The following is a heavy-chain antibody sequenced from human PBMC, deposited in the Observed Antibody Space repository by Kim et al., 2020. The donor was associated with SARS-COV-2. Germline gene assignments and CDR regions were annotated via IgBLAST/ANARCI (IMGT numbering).Heavy chain of an antibody. CDR1: GGSISSSSYY. CDR3: WGLKELVVPRAGGSGMDV. D-gene: IGHD6-6*01. CDR2: IYYSGST. Sequence: SETLSLTCTVSGGSISSSSYYWGWIRQPPGKGLEWIGSIYYSGSTYYNPSLKSRVTISVDTSKNQFSLKLSSVTAADTAVYYCWGLKELVVPRAGGSGMDVWGQGTTVTVSS. J-gene: IGHJ6*02. V-gene: IGHV4-39*01.